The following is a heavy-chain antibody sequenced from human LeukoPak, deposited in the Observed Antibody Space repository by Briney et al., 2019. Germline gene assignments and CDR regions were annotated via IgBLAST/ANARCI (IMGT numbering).Heavy chain of an antibody. CDR1: GFTFSSYS. CDR2: ISSSSSTI. Sequence: GGSLRLSCAASGFTFSSYSMNWVRQAPGKGLEWVSYISSSSSTIYYADSVKGRFTISRDNAKNSLYLQMNSLRVEDTAMYYCARGGRNYFDPWGQGTLVTVSS. D-gene: IGHD4-23*01. J-gene: IGHJ5*02. CDR3: ARGGRNYFDP. V-gene: IGHV3-48*04.